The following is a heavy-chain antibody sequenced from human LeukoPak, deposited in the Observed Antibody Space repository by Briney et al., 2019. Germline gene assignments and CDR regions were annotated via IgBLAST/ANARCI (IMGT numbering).Heavy chain of an antibody. J-gene: IGHJ5*02. CDR2: FYPEDGET. D-gene: IGHD3-10*01. CDR1: GYTLTELS. V-gene: IGHV1-24*01. Sequence: ASVKVSCKVSGYTLTELSMHWVRQAPGKGLEWMGGFYPEDGETIYAQKFQGRVTMTEDTSTDTAYMELSSLRSEDTAVYYCARFTMVRGVITSWFDPWGQVTLVTVSS. CDR3: ARFTMVRGVITSWFDP.